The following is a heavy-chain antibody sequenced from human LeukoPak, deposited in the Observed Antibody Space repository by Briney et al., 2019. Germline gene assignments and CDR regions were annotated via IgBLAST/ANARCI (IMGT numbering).Heavy chain of an antibody. CDR2: ISWNSGSI. J-gene: IGHJ5*02. D-gene: IGHD6-19*01. CDR1: GFTFGDYA. Sequence: GRSLRLSCAASGFTFGDYAMHWVRQAPGKSLEWVSGISWNSGSIGYADSVKGRFTISRDNAKNSLYLQMNSLRAEDPALYYCAKDSGSGYSSGWLTFDPWGQGTLVTVSS. V-gene: IGHV3-9*01. CDR3: AKDSGSGYSSGWLTFDP.